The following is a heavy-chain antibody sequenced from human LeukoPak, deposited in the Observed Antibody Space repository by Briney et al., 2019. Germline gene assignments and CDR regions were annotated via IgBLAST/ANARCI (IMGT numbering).Heavy chain of an antibody. V-gene: IGHV3-15*01. CDR2: IQSKTAGGTA. J-gene: IGHJ4*02. CDR3: TTGGYSYHYLYVN. D-gene: IGHD5-18*01. CDR1: GFTFSDAW. Sequence: PGGSLRLSCAASGFTFSDAWMTWVRQAPGKGLEWVGHIQSKTAGGTADYAAPVKGRFTISRDDSKNTLYLQMNSLKIEDTAVYYCTTGGYSYHYLYVNWGQGTLVSVSS.